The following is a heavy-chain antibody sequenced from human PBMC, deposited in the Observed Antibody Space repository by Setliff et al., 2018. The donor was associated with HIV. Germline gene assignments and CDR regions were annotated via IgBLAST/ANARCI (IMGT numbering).Heavy chain of an antibody. J-gene: IGHJ4*02. CDR3: ARVIQSNSSPFDS. D-gene: IGHD2-21*01. Sequence: PSETLSLTCSVSGGSISNYYWTWIWQPAGKGLEWVGRIYTSGKANYNPSLKSRVTMSIDTSQNQFSLKLSSVTAADTAGYYCARVIQSNSSPFDSWGQGTLVTVSS. CDR2: IYTSGKA. V-gene: IGHV4-4*07. CDR1: GGSISNYY.